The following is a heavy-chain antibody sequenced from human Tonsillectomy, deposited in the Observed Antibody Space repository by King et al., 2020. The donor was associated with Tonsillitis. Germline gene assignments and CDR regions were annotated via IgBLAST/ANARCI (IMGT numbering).Heavy chain of an antibody. D-gene: IGHD6-19*01. Sequence: QLQESGPGLVKPSETLSLTCTVSGGSISSYYWSWIRQPPGEGLEWIGYIYYSGSTNYNPSLKSRVTISVDTSKNQFSLKLSSVTAADTAVYYCARDSTGWPDYWGQGTLVTVSS. CDR3: ARDSTGWPDY. J-gene: IGHJ4*02. V-gene: IGHV4-59*01. CDR2: IYYSGST. CDR1: GGSISSYY.